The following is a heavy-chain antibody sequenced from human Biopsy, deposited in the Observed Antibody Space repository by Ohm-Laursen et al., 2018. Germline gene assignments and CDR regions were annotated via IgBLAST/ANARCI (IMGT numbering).Heavy chain of an antibody. Sequence: SDTLSLTCAVYGESFNGYYWSWIRQTPGKGLEWIGEINHSGRTNYNPSLKGRVTISVDTSKNQFSLKVRSGTAADTAVYYCVRGVDYYDPYHYYALDVWGQGTTVTVSS. V-gene: IGHV4-34*01. D-gene: IGHD3-22*01. CDR3: VRGVDYYDPYHYYALDV. J-gene: IGHJ6*02. CDR2: INHSGRT. CDR1: GESFNGYY.